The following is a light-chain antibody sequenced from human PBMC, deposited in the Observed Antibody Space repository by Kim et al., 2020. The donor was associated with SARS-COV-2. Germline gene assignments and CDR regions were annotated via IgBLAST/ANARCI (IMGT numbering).Light chain of an antibody. J-gene: IGLJ2*01. Sequence: SSELTQDPAVSVALGQTVRITCQGDSLRSYYASWYQQKPGQAPVLVIYGKNNRHSGIPDRFSGSSSGNTASLTITGAQAVDEADYYCQSRDRSGQVIFGGGTQLTVL. CDR3: QSRDRSGQVI. CDR2: GKN. CDR1: SLRSYY. V-gene: IGLV3-19*01.